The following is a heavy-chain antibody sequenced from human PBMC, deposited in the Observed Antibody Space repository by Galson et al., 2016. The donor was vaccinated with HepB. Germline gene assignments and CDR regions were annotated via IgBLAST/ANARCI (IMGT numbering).Heavy chain of an antibody. CDR2: IKHDGSEE. CDR1: GFTISPYW. J-gene: IGHJ3*01. V-gene: IGHV3-7*01. Sequence: SLRLSCAASGFTISPYWMSWVRQTPGKGLEWVAIIKHDGSEEYYVDSVKGRFTISRDNAKNSLYLEMNSLRAEDSSLHFCARDSGFCRTIYCRGDAYDLWGQGTMVTVSS. D-gene: IGHD2-15*01. CDR3: ARDSGFCRTIYCRGDAYDL.